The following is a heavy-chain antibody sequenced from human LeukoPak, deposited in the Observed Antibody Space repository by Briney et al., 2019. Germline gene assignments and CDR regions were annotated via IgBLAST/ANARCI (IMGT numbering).Heavy chain of an antibody. CDR1: GYTFSSHG. D-gene: IGHD3-16*01. CDR3: AKVTVCFGCYFDF. Sequence: QAGGSLRLSCSASGYTFSSHGLTWVRQAPGKGLVWVSTINGAGDNTRYAETVKGRFAISRDNSKNTLYLHMSDLRAEDTAIYYCAKVTVCFGCYFDFWGQGTPVTVSS. J-gene: IGHJ4*02. CDR2: INGAGDNT. V-gene: IGHV3-23*01.